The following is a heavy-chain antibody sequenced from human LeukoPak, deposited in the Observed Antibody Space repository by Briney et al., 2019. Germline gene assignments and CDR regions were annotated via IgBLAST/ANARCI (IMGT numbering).Heavy chain of an antibody. V-gene: IGHV4-4*07. CDR3: AREKLEYSSSQFDY. Sequence: SETLSLTCTVSGGSIGSYYWSWIRQPAGKGLEWIGRIYTSGSTNYNPSLKSRVTMSVDTSKNQFSLKLSSVTAADTAVYYCAREKLEYSSSQFDYWGQGTLVTVSS. CDR1: GGSIGSYY. J-gene: IGHJ4*02. CDR2: IYTSGST. D-gene: IGHD6-6*01.